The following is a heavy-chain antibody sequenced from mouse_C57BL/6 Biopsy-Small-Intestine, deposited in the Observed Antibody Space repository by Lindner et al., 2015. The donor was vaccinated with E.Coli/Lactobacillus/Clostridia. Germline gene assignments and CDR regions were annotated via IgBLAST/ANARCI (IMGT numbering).Heavy chain of an antibody. Sequence: VQLQESGPELVKPGASVKMSCKASGYTFTDYNMHWVKQSHGKSLEWIGYINPNNGGTSYNQEFKGKATLTVNKSSSTAYMELRSLTSKDSAVYYCARLRSYDYDEGFAYWGQGTLVTVSA. CDR1: GYTFTDYN. J-gene: IGHJ3*01. V-gene: IGHV1-22*01. CDR3: ARLRSYDYDEGFAY. D-gene: IGHD2-4*01. CDR2: INPNNGGT.